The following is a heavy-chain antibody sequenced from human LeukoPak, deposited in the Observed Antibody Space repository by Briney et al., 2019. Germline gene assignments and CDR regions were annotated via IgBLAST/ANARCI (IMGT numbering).Heavy chain of an antibody. Sequence: PGGSLRLSCAASGFTVNSNYMSWVRQAPGKGLEWVSVIQSGGSTYYADSVRGRFTISRDNSKNTLYLQMNSLRAEDTALYYCVSGIDNWFESWGQGTLVTVSS. CDR1: GFTVNSNY. CDR2: IQSGGST. V-gene: IGHV3-66*01. CDR3: VSGIDNWFES. J-gene: IGHJ5*01. D-gene: IGHD1-14*01.